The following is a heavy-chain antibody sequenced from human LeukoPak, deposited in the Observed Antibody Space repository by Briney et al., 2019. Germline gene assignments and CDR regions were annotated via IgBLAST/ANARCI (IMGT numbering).Heavy chain of an antibody. D-gene: IGHD3-10*01. J-gene: IGHJ4*02. V-gene: IGHV1-8*01. Sequence: GASVKVSCKASGYTFTSYDINWVRQATGQGLEWMGWMNPNSGNTGYAQKFQGRVTMTRNTSISTAYMELSSLRSEDTAVYYCARAFTMVRGVITFGYWGQGTLVTVSS. CDR2: MNPNSGNT. CDR3: ARAFTMVRGVITFGY. CDR1: GYTFTSYD.